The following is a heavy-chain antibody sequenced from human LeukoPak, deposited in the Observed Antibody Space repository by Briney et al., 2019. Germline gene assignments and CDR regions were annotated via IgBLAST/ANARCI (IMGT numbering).Heavy chain of an antibody. CDR1: GYTFTSYA. CDR3: ATDLSGYSYGYTWFDP. V-gene: IGHV1-3*01. J-gene: IGHJ5*02. CDR2: INAGNGNT. Sequence: ASVKVSCKASGYTFTSYAMHWVRQAPGQRLEWMGWINAGNGNTKYSQKFQGRVTMTEDTSTDTAYMELSSLRSEDTAVYYCATDLSGYSYGYTWFDPWGQGTLVTVSS. D-gene: IGHD5-18*01.